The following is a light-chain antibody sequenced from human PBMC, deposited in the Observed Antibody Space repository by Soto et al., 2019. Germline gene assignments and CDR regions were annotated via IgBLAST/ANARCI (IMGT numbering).Light chain of an antibody. CDR2: DAS. J-gene: IGKJ5*01. CDR3: QQRSNWPPIT. Sequence: EIVLTQSPGTLSLSPGERATLSCRASQSLSRHLAWYQQKPGQAPRLLIYDASHRAAGIPARFSGSGFGTDFTLTISSLEPEDAAVYYCQQRSNWPPITFGQGTRLEIK. CDR1: QSLSRH. V-gene: IGKV3-11*01.